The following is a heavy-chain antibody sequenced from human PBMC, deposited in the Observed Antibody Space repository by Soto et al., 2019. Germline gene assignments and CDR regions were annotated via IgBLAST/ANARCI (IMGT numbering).Heavy chain of an antibody. D-gene: IGHD6-13*01. Sequence: ASVKVSCKASGGTFSSYAISWVRQAPGQGLEWMGGIIPIFGTANYAQKFQGRVTITADESTSTAYMELSSLRSEDTAVYYCARDLEGIYGMDVWGQGTTVTVSS. J-gene: IGHJ6*02. CDR1: GGTFSSYA. CDR3: ARDLEGIYGMDV. CDR2: IIPIFGTA. V-gene: IGHV1-69*13.